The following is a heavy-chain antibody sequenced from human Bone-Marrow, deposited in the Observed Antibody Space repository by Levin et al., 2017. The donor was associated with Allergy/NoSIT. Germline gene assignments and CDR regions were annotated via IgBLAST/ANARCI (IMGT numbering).Heavy chain of an antibody. CDR1: GFTFSDYA. D-gene: IGHD3-22*01. CDR3: ARYQSGSFDI. CDR2: VSYDGGNK. Sequence: GGSLRLSCAASGFTFSDYAIHWVRQAPGKGLEWVAVVSYDGGNKYYAGSVKGRFTISRDNSKNTLFLQMNTLRPDDTDMYFCARYQSGSFDIWGQGTMVIVSS. V-gene: IGHV3-30-3*01. J-gene: IGHJ3*02.